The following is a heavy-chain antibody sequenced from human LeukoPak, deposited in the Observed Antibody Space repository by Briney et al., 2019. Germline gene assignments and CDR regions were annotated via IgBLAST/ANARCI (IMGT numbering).Heavy chain of an antibody. CDR1: GESFSGNY. Sequence: PSETLSLTCAVYGESFSGNYWSWIRQPPGKGLEWIGEISHSGSTNYNPSLKSRVTVSADTSKNQFSLKLSSVTAADTAVYYCAIGIAAAGTHYWGQGTLVTVSS. J-gene: IGHJ4*02. CDR3: AIGIAAAGTHY. V-gene: IGHV4-34*01. D-gene: IGHD6-13*01. CDR2: ISHSGST.